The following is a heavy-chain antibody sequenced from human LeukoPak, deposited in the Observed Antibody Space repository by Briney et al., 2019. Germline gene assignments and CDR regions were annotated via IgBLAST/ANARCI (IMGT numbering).Heavy chain of an antibody. D-gene: IGHD3-22*01. Sequence: SETLSLTCTVSGGSISSYYWSWIRQPAGKGLEWIGRIYTSGSTNYNPSLKSRVTMSVDTSKNQFSLKLSSVTAADTAVYYCARETGQTYCYDSSGYYYAFDIWGQGTMVTVSS. J-gene: IGHJ3*02. CDR3: ARETGQTYCYDSSGYYYAFDI. CDR1: GGSISSYY. V-gene: IGHV4-4*07. CDR2: IYTSGST.